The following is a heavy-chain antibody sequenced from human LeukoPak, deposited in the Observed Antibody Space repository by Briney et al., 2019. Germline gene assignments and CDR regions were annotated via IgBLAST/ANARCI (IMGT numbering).Heavy chain of an antibody. CDR3: ARDNWNDAPGGFDP. CDR1: GFTFSSYS. D-gene: IGHD1-20*01. CDR2: ITRSSTST. Sequence: GGSLRLSCAASGFTFSSYSMNWVRQAPGKGLEWVSSITRSSTSTYYTDSVRGRFAISRDNAKNSLYLQMNSLRAEDTAVYYCARDNWNDAPGGFDPWGQGTLVTVSS. V-gene: IGHV3-21*01. J-gene: IGHJ5*02.